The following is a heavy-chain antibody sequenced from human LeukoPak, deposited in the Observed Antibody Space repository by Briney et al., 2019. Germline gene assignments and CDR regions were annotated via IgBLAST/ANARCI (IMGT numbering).Heavy chain of an antibody. V-gene: IGHV4-4*09. Sequence: PSETLSLTCTVSGGSISSYYWSWIRQPPGKGLEWIGYIYTSGSTNYNPSLKNRVTISVDTSKNQFFLKLSSVTAADTAVYYCARTAPNYYYYYMDVWGKGTTVTVSS. CDR3: ARTAPNYYYYYMDV. J-gene: IGHJ6*03. CDR2: IYTSGST. CDR1: GGSISSYY. D-gene: IGHD5-18*01.